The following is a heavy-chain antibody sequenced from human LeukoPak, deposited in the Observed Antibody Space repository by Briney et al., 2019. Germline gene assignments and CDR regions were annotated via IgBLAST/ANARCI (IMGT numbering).Heavy chain of an antibody. J-gene: IGHJ4*02. CDR3: ARQGRRMGYDFWSGYRHFDY. CDR2: IYYTGST. D-gene: IGHD3-3*01. CDR1: GGSISSSSYY. V-gene: IGHV4-39*01. Sequence: PSETVSLTCTVSGGSISSSSYYWGWVRQPPGKGLEWIGSIYYTGSTYYKPSLKSRVTISVDTSKNQFSLTVSSVTAADTAVYYCARQGRRMGYDFWSGYRHFDYWGQGTLVTVSS.